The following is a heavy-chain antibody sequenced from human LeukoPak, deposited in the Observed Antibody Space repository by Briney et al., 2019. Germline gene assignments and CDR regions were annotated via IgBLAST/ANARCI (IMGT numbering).Heavy chain of an antibody. Sequence: SETLSLTCNVSGASVTDYYWSWIRQSPGKGLEWISYIHHSGNSDYNPSLRSRVTTSLDTSKNQFSLNLISVTAADTAVYYCTRGHWGLQSWSQGTLVTVCS. CDR3: TRGHWGLQS. D-gene: IGHD7-27*01. V-gene: IGHV4-59*02. CDR1: GASVTDYY. J-gene: IGHJ5*02. CDR2: IHHSGNS.